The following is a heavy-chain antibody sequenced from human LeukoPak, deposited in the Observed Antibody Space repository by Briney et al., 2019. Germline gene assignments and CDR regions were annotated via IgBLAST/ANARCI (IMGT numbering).Heavy chain of an antibody. J-gene: IGHJ4*02. CDR2: IYSGGST. CDR3: ARLYYYDSSGPPL. CDR1: GFIVSYSY. D-gene: IGHD3-22*01. Sequence: GGSLRLSCTASGFIVSYSYMSWVRQAPGKGLEWVSLIYSGGSTFYSDSVKGRFTISRDNSKNTLYLQMNSLRVEDTAVYYCARLYYYDSSGPPLWGQGTLVTVSS. V-gene: IGHV3-66*02.